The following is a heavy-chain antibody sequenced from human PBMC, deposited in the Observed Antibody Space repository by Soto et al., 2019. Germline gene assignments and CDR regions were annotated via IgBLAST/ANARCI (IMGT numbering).Heavy chain of an antibody. CDR3: AKYDFWSGYFVDS. D-gene: IGHD3-3*01. V-gene: IGHV4-30-4*01. CDR1: GGSISSGDYY. J-gene: IGHJ4*02. Sequence: PSETLSLTCTVSGGSISSGDYYWSWIRQPPGKGLEWIGYIYYSVNTNYNPSLKSRVTISVDTSKNQFSLKMTSVTAADTAVYYCAKYDFWSGYFVDSWGQGTLVTVSS. CDR2: IYYSVNT.